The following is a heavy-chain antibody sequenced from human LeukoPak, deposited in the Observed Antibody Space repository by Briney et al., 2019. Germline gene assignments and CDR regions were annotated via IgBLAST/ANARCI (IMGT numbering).Heavy chain of an antibody. D-gene: IGHD3-3*01. Sequence: GGSLRLSCAASGFTVSSNYMSWVRQAPGKGLEWVSVIYSGGSTYYADSVKGRFTISRDNSKNTLYLQMNSLRGDDTAVYYCAKLLDPTEWFVLGPWGQGTLVTVSS. J-gene: IGHJ5*02. CDR2: IYSGGST. CDR3: AKLLDPTEWFVLGP. V-gene: IGHV3-53*01. CDR1: GFTVSSNY.